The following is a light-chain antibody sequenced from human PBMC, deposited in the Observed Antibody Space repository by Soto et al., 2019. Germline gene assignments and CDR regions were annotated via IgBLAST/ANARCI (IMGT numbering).Light chain of an antibody. CDR2: DAS. CDR3: QQRSNWPPIN. CDR1: QSVSSSY. Sequence: EVVLTQSAGTLSLSPGTRATLSFRSSQSVSSSYLAWYQQKPGQAPRLLIYDASNRATGIPARFSGSGSGTDFTLTISSLEPEDFAVYYCQQRSNWPPINFGQGTRLEIK. J-gene: IGKJ5*01. V-gene: IGKV3-11*01.